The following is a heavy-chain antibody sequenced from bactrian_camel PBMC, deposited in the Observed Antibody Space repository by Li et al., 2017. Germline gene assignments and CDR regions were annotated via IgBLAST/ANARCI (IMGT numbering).Heavy chain of an antibody. J-gene: IGHJ6*01. CDR2: IDEDGGT. Sequence: HVQLVESGGGSVQAGGSLKLSCEYSGMGRVKYCMGWLRQVSGGEVKGVASIDEDGGTTYADSVKGRFTVSQDNAKNTVYLQMNSLSPEDTAVYYCATGEALIAGCPTESADFGYWGQGTQVTVS. CDR1: GMGRVKYC. V-gene: IGHV3S9*01. D-gene: IGHD6*01. CDR3: ATGEALIAGCPTESADFGY.